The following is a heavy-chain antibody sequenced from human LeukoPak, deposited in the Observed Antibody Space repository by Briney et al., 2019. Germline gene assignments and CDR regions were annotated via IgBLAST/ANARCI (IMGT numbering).Heavy chain of an antibody. D-gene: IGHD3-22*01. J-gene: IGHJ3*02. Sequence: ASVKVSCKASGYTFSSYDINWVRQATGQGLEWMGWMNPNDDRGNIGYAQEFQGRVTFTRDTSISTAYMELTNLRSEDTAVYYCARGIRDTRGYFALDIWGQGTMVIVSS. CDR2: MNPNDDRGNI. V-gene: IGHV1-8*03. CDR1: GYTFSSYD. CDR3: ARGIRDTRGYFALDI.